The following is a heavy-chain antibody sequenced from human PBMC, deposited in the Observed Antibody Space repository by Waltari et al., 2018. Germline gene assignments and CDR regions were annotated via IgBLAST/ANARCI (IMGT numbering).Heavy chain of an antibody. Sequence: QVQLVESGGGVVQPGRSLRLSCAASGFTFSSYGMHWVRQAPGKGLEWVEGIWYDGSNKYYADSVKGRFTISRDNSKNTLYLQMNSLRAEDTAVYYCARGAAIFGAFDIWGQGTMVTVSS. D-gene: IGHD2-2*01. CDR2: IWYDGSNK. CDR1: GFTFSSYG. CDR3: ARGAAIFGAFDI. J-gene: IGHJ3*02. V-gene: IGHV3-33*01.